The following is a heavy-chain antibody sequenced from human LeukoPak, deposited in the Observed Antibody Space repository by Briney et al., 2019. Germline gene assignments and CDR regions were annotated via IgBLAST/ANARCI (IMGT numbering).Heavy chain of an antibody. V-gene: IGHV3-43D*04. CDR1: GFTFDDYA. J-gene: IGHJ4*02. CDR3: AKAGSGYSVYYFDY. Sequence: GGFLRLSCAASGFTFDDYAMHWVRQAPGKGLEWVSLISWDGGSTYYADSVKGRFTISRDNSKNSLHLQMNSLRAEDTALYYCAKAGSGYSVYYFDYWGQGTLVTVSS. CDR2: ISWDGGST. D-gene: IGHD3-22*01.